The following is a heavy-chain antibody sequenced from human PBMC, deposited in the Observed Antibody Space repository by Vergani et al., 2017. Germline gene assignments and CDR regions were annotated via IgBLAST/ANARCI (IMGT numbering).Heavy chain of an antibody. CDR3: TRTHGDILPPGTRRLDY. J-gene: IGHJ4*02. CDR1: GYTFTSYY. Sequence: QVQLLQSGAEVKKPGASVKVSCKASGYTFTSYYMHWVRQSPGQGLEWMGIINPSGGSTSYAQKFQGRVTMTRDTSTSTVYMELSSLRSEDTAVYYCTRTHGDILPPGTRRLDYWGQGTLVTVSS. CDR2: INPSGGST. V-gene: IGHV1-46*03.